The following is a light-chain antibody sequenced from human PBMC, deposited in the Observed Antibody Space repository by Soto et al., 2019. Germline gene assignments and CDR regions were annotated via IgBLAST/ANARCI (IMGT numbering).Light chain of an antibody. CDR3: QHYNSFPYT. Sequence: DIQMTQSPSTLSASAGDRVTITCRASQTISSWLAWYQQIPGKAPKLLIYDASTLASGAPSRFSGSGSGTEFTLTISSLQPDDFATYYFQHYNSFPYTLGQGTQLEIK. J-gene: IGKJ2*01. CDR1: QTISSW. V-gene: IGKV1-5*01. CDR2: DAS.